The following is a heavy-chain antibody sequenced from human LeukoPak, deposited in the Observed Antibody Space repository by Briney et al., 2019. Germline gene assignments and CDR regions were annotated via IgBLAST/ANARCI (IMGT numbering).Heavy chain of an antibody. Sequence: GASVKVSCKASGYTFTGYYMHWVRQAPGQGLEWMGWINPNSGGTNYAQTFQGWVTMTRDTSISTAYMELSRLRSDDTAVYYCARSPPFDAFDIWGQGTMVTVSS. CDR3: ARSPPFDAFDI. V-gene: IGHV1-2*04. J-gene: IGHJ3*02. CDR2: INPNSGGT. CDR1: GYTFTGYY.